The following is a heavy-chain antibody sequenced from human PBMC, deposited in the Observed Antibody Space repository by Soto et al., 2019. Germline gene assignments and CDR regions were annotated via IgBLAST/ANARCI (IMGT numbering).Heavy chain of an antibody. CDR2: ISWNRGSI. CDR1: GFTFDDYA. V-gene: IGHV3-9*01. Sequence: GGSLRLSCAASGFTFDDYAMHWVRQAPGKGLEWVSGISWNRGSIGYADSVKGRFTISRDNAKNSLYLQMNSLRAEDTALYYGAKSSLGNYDSSGYNYWGQGTLVTVSS. J-gene: IGHJ4*02. D-gene: IGHD3-22*01. CDR3: AKSSLGNYDSSGYNY.